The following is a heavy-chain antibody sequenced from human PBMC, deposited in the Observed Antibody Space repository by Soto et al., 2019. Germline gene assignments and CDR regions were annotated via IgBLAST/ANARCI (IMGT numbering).Heavy chain of an antibody. CDR2: INSDGSST. CDR1: GFTFSSYW. D-gene: IGHD3-3*01. V-gene: IGHV3-74*01. J-gene: IGHJ5*02. Sequence: GGSLRLSCAASGFTFSSYWMHWVLQAPGKGLVWVSRINSDGSSTSYADSVKGRFTISRDNSKNTLYLQMNSLRAEDTAVYYCAIDPINYDFWGDEKANWFDPWGQGTLVTVSS. CDR3: AIDPINYDFWGDEKANWFDP.